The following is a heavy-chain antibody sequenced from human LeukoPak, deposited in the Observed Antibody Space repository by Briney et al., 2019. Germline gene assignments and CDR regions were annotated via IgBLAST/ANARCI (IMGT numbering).Heavy chain of an antibody. D-gene: IGHD3-22*01. CDR1: GYSISSGYY. J-gene: IGHJ4*02. CDR3: ASSIVVVIY. V-gene: IGHV4-38-2*01. Sequence: SETLSLTCAVSGYSISSGYYWGWIRQPPGKGLEWIGSIYHSGSTYYNPSLKSRVTISVDTSKNQFSLKLSSVTAADTAVYYCASSIVVVIYWGQGTLVTVSS. CDR2: IYHSGST.